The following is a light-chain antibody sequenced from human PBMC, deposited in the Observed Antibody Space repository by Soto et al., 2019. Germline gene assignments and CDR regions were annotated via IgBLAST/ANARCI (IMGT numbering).Light chain of an antibody. J-gene: IGLJ1*01. CDR1: SSDVGGYNY. CDR2: EVS. Sequence: QPVLNQPPSANGSPGQSLTISCTGTSSDVGGYNYVSWYQQHPGKAPKLIIYEVSKRPSGVPDRFSGSKSGTTASLTVFGLQTEDKAYYFCCSYPPTFCAFVPGTKV. CDR3: CSYPPTFCA. V-gene: IGLV2-8*01.